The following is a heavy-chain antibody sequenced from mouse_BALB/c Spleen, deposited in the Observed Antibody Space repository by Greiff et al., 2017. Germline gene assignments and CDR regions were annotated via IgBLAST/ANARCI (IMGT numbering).Heavy chain of an antibody. CDR3: ARPPITTVVGGNYAMDY. CDR1: GYTFTNYW. D-gene: IGHD1-1*01. V-gene: IGHV1-63*02. CDR2: IYPGGGYT. J-gene: IGHJ4*01. Sequence: VKLQESGAELVRPGTSVKISCKASGYTFTNYWLGWVKQRPGHGLEWIGDIYPGGGYTNYNEKFKGKATLTADTSSSTAYMQLSSLTSEDSAVYFCARPPITTVVGGNYAMDYWGQGTSVTVSS.